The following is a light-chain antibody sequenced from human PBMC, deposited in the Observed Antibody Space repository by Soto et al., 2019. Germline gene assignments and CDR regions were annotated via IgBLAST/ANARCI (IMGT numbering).Light chain of an antibody. J-gene: IGKJ4*01. CDR3: MQVLQAPQVT. Sequence: DIVMTQSPLSLPVTPGEPASISCRSSQSLLHTNGYNYLDWYVQKPGQSPQLLIYLGSSRASGVPDRFSGSGAGTDFTLKISRVEAEDVGVYYCMQVLQAPQVTFGGGTKVEIK. V-gene: IGKV2-28*01. CDR1: QSLLHTNGYNY. CDR2: LGS.